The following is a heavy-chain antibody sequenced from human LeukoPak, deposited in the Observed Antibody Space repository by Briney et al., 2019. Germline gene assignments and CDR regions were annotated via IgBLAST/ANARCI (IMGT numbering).Heavy chain of an antibody. V-gene: IGHV1-18*01. D-gene: IGHD6-19*01. CDR1: GYTFSSFD. Sequence: GASVKVSSKASGYTFSSFDRSWVRQAPGQGLEWMGWISGHNGNTKYAQKFEGRVTMTTDTSTSIAYMELRSLKSDDTAVYYCARAHSSVWYVGDYWGQGTLVTV. J-gene: IGHJ4*02. CDR2: ISGHNGNT. CDR3: ARAHSSVWYVGDY.